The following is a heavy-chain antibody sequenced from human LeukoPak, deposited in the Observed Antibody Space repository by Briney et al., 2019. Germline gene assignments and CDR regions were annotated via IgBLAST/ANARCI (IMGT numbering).Heavy chain of an antibody. CDR3: ARDRYCSGGSCSREWFDP. Sequence: GASVKVSRKASGYTFTSYGISWVRQAPGQGLEWMGWISAYNGNTNYARKLQGRVTMTTDTSTSTAYMELRSLRSDDTAVYYCARDRYCSGGSCSREWFDPWGQGTLVTVSS. CDR1: GYTFTSYG. D-gene: IGHD2-15*01. V-gene: IGHV1-18*01. CDR2: ISAYNGNT. J-gene: IGHJ5*02.